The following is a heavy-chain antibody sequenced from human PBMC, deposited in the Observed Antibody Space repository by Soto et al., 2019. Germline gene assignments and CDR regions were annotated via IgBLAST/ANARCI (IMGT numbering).Heavy chain of an antibody. D-gene: IGHD4-4*01. J-gene: IGHJ4*02. V-gene: IGHV1-46*01. CDR1: GYTFTSYY. CDR3: ARDAPYSNYVPLGDY. CDR2: INSSGGST. Sequence: ASVKVSCKASGYTFTSYYMHWVRQAPGQGLEWMGIINSSGGSTSYAQKFQGRVTMTKDTSTSTVYMELSSLRSEDTAVYYCARDAPYSNYVPLGDYWGQGTLVTVSS.